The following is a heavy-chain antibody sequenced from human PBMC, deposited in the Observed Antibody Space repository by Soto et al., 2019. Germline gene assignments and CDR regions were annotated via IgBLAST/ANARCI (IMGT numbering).Heavy chain of an antibody. CDR2: INWNSGSI. V-gene: IGHV3-9*01. J-gene: IGHJ1*01. CDR3: VKDESINWYSGHFRH. CDR1: GFTFDDYA. D-gene: IGHD6-13*01. Sequence: VQLVESGGGLVQPGRSLRLSCAASGFTFDDYAMHWVRQVPGKGLEWVSGINWNSGSIGYADSVKGRFAISRDNAKNCLHLQMNSLRAEDTAFYYCVKDESINWYSGHFRHWGQGTLVTVSS.